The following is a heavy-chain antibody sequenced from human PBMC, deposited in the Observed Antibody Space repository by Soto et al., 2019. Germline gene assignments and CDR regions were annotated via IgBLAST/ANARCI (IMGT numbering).Heavy chain of an antibody. V-gene: IGHV3-23*01. Sequence: GVLKISCAASGFTFSSYAMSWVRQAPGKGLEWVSAISGSGGSTYYADSVKGRFTISRDNSKNTLYLQMNSLRAEDTAVYYCAKDPEDIVVVVAAGFDYWGQGTLVTVS. D-gene: IGHD2-15*01. CDR3: AKDPEDIVVVVAAGFDY. CDR1: GFTFSSYA. CDR2: ISGSGGST. J-gene: IGHJ4*02.